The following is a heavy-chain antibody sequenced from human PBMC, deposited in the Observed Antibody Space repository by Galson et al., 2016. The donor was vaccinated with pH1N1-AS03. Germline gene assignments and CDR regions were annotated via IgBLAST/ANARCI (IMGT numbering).Heavy chain of an antibody. CDR2: INADGSQT. D-gene: IGHD3-10*01. J-gene: IGHJ4*02. Sequence: SLRLSCAASGFTFSNSWMTWVRQAPGKGLEWVAYINADGSQTYYADSMRGRFTISRDNSKNSLYLQMKSLIAEDTAVYFCAKDSGTYADPWYYFDLWGQGTLVTVSS. CDR1: GFTFSNSW. CDR3: AKDSGTYADPWYYFDL. V-gene: IGHV3-7*03.